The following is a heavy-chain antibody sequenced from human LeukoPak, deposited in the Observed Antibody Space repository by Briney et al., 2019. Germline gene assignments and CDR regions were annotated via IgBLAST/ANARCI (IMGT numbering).Heavy chain of an antibody. D-gene: IGHD2-21*01. Sequence: SETLSLTCTVSGGSISSYYWGWIRQPPGKGPEWIGYIYYSGGTNYNPSLKSRVTISVDTSKNQFSLKLSSVTAADTAVYYCARGPDCDSSWFDPWGQGTLVTVSS. J-gene: IGHJ5*02. CDR1: GGSISSYY. V-gene: IGHV4-59*01. CDR2: IYYSGGT. CDR3: ARGPDCDSSWFDP.